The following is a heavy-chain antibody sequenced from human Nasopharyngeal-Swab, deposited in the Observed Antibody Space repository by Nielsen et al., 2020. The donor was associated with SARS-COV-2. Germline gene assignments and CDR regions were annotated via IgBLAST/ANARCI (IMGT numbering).Heavy chain of an antibody. J-gene: IGHJ6*02. Sequence: GESLKISCAASGFTFSSYSMNWVRQAPGKGLEWVSYISSSSSTIYYADSVKGRFTISRDNAKNSLYLQMNSLRPEDTALYYCAKDIPTRDYYYYGMHVWGQGTTVTVSS. CDR2: ISSSSSTI. D-gene: IGHD2-15*01. CDR1: GFTFSSYS. CDR3: AKDIPTRDYYYYGMHV. V-gene: IGHV3-48*04.